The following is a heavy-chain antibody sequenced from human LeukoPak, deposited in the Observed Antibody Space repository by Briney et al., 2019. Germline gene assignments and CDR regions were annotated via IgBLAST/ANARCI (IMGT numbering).Heavy chain of an antibody. CDR1: GFTFSSYS. CDR2: ISSSSSTI. Sequence: PGGSLRLSCAASGFTFSSYSMNWVRQAPGKGLEWVSYISSSSSTIYYADSVKGRFTISRDNAKNSLYLQMNSLRAEDTAVYYCARVHIVATIPTGWFDPWGQGTLVTVSS. D-gene: IGHD5-12*01. J-gene: IGHJ5*02. CDR3: ARVHIVATIPTGWFDP. V-gene: IGHV3-48*04.